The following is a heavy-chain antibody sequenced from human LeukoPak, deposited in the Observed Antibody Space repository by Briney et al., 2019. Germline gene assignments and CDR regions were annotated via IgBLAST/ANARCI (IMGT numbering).Heavy chain of an antibody. J-gene: IGHJ4*02. V-gene: IGHV4-34*01. CDR2: NNHSGST. Sequence: KPSETLSLTCAVYGESFSGYYWSWIRQPPGKGLGSIGENNHSGSTNYNPSLKSRVTISVDTSKNQFSLKLSSVTATDTAVYYCARGGSCITIFGVVDRATFAYWGQGTLVTVSS. CDR3: ARGGSCITIFGVVDRATFAY. D-gene: IGHD3-3*01. CDR1: GESFSGYY.